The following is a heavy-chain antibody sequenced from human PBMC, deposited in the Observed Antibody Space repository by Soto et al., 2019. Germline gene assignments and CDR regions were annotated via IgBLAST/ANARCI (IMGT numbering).Heavy chain of an antibody. CDR2: IFYLGSS. CDR1: GDSIISSDFY. CDR3: ARHSLALRKNNWFDP. J-gene: IGHJ5*02. V-gene: IGHV4-39*01. D-gene: IGHD3-3*02. Sequence: TLSLTCTVPGDSIISSDFYWGWVRQPPGKGLEWIGSIFYLGSSYYNPSLKSRVTMSVDTSKNQFSLRLRSVTAADTALYFCARHSLALRKNNWFDPWGQGIMVTVSS.